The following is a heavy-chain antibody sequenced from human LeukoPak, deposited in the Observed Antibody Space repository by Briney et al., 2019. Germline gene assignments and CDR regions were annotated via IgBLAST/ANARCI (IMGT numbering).Heavy chain of an antibody. CDR2: INHSGST. CDR3: ARAASPTQGYWFDP. CDR1: GGSFSGYY. V-gene: IGHV4-34*01. J-gene: IGHJ5*02. Sequence: PSETLSLTCAVYGGSFSGYYWSWIRQPPGKGLEWIGEINHSGSTNYNPSLKSRVTISVDTSKNQFSLKLSSVTAADTAVYYCARAASPTQGYWFDPWGQGTLVTVSS.